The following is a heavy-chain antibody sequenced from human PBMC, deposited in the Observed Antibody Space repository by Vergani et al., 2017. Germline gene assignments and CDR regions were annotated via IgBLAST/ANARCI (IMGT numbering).Heavy chain of an antibody. CDR3: ARGLGKWERYDYYYYMDV. Sequence: QVQLQQWGAGLLKPSETLSLTCAVYGGSFSGYYWSWIRQPPGKGLEWIGEINHSGSTNYNPSLKSRVIISVDTSQNQFSLKLNSVTAADTAVYYCARGLGKWERYDYYYYMDVWGKGTTVTVSS. D-gene: IGHD1-26*01. CDR1: GGSFSGYY. V-gene: IGHV4-34*01. J-gene: IGHJ6*03. CDR2: INHSGST.